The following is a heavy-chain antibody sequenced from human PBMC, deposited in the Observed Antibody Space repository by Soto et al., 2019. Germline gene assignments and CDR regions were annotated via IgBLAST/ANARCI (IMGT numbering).Heavy chain of an antibody. V-gene: IGHV3-66*01. J-gene: IGHJ5*02. D-gene: IGHD6-13*01. CDR2: IYSGGNT. CDR3: ARNPFSSSWYFSP. Sequence: EVHLVESGGGLVQPGGSLRLSCAPSGFIVSSNYMSWVRQAPGKGLEWVSLIYSGGNTFYADSVKGRFTISRDNSKNTLYLQMNSLRAEDTAIYYCARNPFSSSWYFSPWGQGTLVTVSS. CDR1: GFIVSSNY.